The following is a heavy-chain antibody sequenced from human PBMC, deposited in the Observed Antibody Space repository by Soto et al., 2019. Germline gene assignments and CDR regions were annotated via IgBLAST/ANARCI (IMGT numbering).Heavy chain of an antibody. CDR1: GFTFSSYD. V-gene: IGHV3-13*01. CDR3: ARAGRREYYYYMDV. J-gene: IGHJ6*03. CDR2: IGTAGDT. D-gene: IGHD1-26*01. Sequence: GGSLRLSCAASGFTFSSYDMHWVRQVTGKGLEWVSAIGTAGDTYYPGSVKGRFTISRENAKNSLYLQMNSLRAGDTAVYYCARAGRREYYYYMDVWGKGTTVTVSS.